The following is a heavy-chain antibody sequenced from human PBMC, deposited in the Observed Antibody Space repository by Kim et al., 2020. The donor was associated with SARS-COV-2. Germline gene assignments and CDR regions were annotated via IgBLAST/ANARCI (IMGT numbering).Heavy chain of an antibody. D-gene: IGHD3-10*01. CDR3: GRDGSGSYYGRFDP. V-gene: IGHV3-30*04. Sequence: GGSLRLSCAASGFTFSSYAIHWVRQAPGKGLEWVAVISYDGSNKYYADSVKGRFTISRDNTKNTLYLQMNSLRAEDTAVYYCGRDGSGSYYGRFDPWGQGTLVTVSS. CDR1: GFTFSSYA. J-gene: IGHJ5*02. CDR2: ISYDGSNK.